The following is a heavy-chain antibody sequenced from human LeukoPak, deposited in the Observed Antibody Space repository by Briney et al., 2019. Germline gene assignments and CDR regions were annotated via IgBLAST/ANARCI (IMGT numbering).Heavy chain of an antibody. Sequence: ASVKVSCKASGYSFTGYYMHWVRQAPAQGLEWMGWSNPNSGGTNYAQKFQDRVTMTRDTSISTAYMELSSLRSEDTAVYYCARMNYYDSSAYLNWFDPWGQGTLVTVSS. D-gene: IGHD3-22*01. V-gene: IGHV1-2*02. J-gene: IGHJ5*02. CDR3: ARMNYYDSSAYLNWFDP. CDR2: SNPNSGGT. CDR1: GYSFTGYY.